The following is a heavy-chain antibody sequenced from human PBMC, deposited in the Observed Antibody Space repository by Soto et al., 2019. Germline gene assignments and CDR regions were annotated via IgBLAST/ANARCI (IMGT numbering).Heavy chain of an antibody. J-gene: IGHJ4*02. V-gene: IGHV1-18*04. CDR2: ISTYSGNT. CDR1: GYTFSSYS. CDR3: ARDNGYYDL. Sequence: QIQMVQSGAEVKQPGASVKISCKTSGYTFSSYSINWVRQAPGQGLEWMAWISTYSGNTHYAERVQGRVTVTLDKSTRTAFMEMRGLTSDDTAAYFCARDNGYYDLWGQGTLVTVSS.